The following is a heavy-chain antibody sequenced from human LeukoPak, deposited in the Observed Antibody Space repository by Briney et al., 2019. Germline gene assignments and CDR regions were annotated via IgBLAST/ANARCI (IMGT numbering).Heavy chain of an antibody. Sequence: PSETLSLTCTVSGGSISSYYWSWIRPPPGKGLEWIGYIYYSGSTNYHPSLKSRVTISVDTSKNQFSLKLSSVTAADTAVYYCARSMYSSGWWVDYWGQGTLVTVSS. CDR1: GGSISSYY. CDR3: ARSMYSSGWWVDY. V-gene: IGHV4-59*01. J-gene: IGHJ4*02. CDR2: IYYSGST. D-gene: IGHD6-19*01.